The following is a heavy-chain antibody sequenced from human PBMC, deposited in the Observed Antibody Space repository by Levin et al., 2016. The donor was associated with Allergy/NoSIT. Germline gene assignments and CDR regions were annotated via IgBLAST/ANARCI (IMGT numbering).Heavy chain of an antibody. Sequence: GESLKISCAASGFSVSNNYMNWVRQAPGKGLEWVSVIYDGGDRYYADSVKGRFTISRDSSKNTLYLQMDSLTAEDTAQYYCARGTFYYDSSGYYYRPTAFDSWGQGTQVTVSS. V-gene: IGHV3-66*02. D-gene: IGHD3-22*01. CDR3: ARGTFYYDSSGYYYRPTAFDS. J-gene: IGHJ4*02. CDR1: GFSVSNNY. CDR2: IYDGGDR.